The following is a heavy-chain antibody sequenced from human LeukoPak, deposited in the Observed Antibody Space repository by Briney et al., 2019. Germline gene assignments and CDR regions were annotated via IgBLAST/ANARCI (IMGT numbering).Heavy chain of an antibody. CDR1: GFTFSTYW. D-gene: IGHD5-24*01. V-gene: IGHV3-74*01. Sequence: GGSLRLSCAASGFTFSTYWMHWVRQAPGEGLVWVSRISSDGSSTNYADSAKGRFTISGDSAKNTLYLQMNSLRAEDTAVYYCARALDGTRNAFDIWGQGTMVTVSS. CDR2: ISSDGSST. J-gene: IGHJ3*02. CDR3: ARALDGTRNAFDI.